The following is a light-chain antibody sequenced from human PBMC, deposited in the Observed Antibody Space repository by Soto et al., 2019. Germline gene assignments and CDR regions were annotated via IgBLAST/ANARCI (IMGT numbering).Light chain of an antibody. CDR2: GAS. J-gene: IGKJ1*01. Sequence: EIVLTQSPGTLSLSPWERATLSCRASQSVSSSYLAWYQQKPGQAPRLLIYGASTRATGLPARFSGSGSGTQFTLTISSLQSEDFAVYYCQQYQDGWKFGQGTKVDIK. V-gene: IGKV3-20*01. CDR3: QQYQDGWK. CDR1: QSVSSSY.